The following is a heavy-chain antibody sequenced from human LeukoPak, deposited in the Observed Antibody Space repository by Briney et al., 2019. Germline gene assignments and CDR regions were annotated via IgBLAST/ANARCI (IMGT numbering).Heavy chain of an antibody. J-gene: IGHJ4*02. V-gene: IGHV3-48*04. Sequence: GGSLRLSCAASGFTFSSYSMNWVRQAPGKGLEWVSYISTSSSTIYYADSVKGRFTISRDNAKNSLYLQMNSLRAEDTALYHCARKSAAHLFDYWGQGTLVTVSS. CDR1: GFTFSSYS. CDR2: ISTSSSTI. CDR3: ARKSAAHLFDY. D-gene: IGHD2-15*01.